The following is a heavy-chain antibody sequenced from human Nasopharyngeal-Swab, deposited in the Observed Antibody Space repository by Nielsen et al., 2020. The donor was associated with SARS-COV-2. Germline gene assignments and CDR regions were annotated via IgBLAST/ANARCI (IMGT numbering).Heavy chain of an antibody. V-gene: IGHV3-13*01. CDR3: VRGACRNNYYGSGSYGEFDY. D-gene: IGHD3-10*01. CDR2: IGTAGDA. CDR1: GFTFSNYD. J-gene: IGHJ4*02. Sequence: GESLKISCAASGFTFSNYDMHWVRQATGKGLEWVSVIGTAGDAYYPGSVKGRFTISRENAKNSLYLQMNSLRAGDTAVYYCVRGACRNNYYGSGSYGEFDYWGQGTLVTVSS.